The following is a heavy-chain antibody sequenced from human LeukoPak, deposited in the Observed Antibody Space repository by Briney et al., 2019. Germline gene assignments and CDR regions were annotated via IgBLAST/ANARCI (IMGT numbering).Heavy chain of an antibody. CDR3: VRSVGSNTL. V-gene: IGHV3-48*01. CDR1: GFTFSSYT. D-gene: IGHD4-23*01. CDR2: IGTSSTTI. Sequence: GGSLRLSCAASGFTFSSYTMNWVRQPPGKGLEWVSNIGTSSTTIYYADSVKGRFTISRDNAKNSLYLQMNSLRAEDTAVYFCVRSVGSNTLWGQGTLVTVSS. J-gene: IGHJ4*02.